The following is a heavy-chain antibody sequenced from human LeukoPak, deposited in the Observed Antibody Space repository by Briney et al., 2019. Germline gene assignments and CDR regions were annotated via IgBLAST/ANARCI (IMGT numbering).Heavy chain of an antibody. V-gene: IGHV3-74*01. CDR1: GFTFSSYW. CDR2: INSDGSST. Sequence: GGSLRLSCAASGFTFSSYWMHWVRQAPGKGLVWVSRINSDGSSTSYADSVKGRFTISRDNAKDSLYLQMNSLRAEDTAVYYCARSPLRFLEWLLFGELDYWGQGTLVTVSS. CDR3: ARSPLRFLEWLLFGELDY. J-gene: IGHJ4*02. D-gene: IGHD3-3*01.